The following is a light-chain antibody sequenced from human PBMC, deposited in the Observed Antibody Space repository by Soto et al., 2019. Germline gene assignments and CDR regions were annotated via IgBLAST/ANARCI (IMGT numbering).Light chain of an antibody. CDR1: QSVSSSY. CDR2: GTS. CDR3: QQYGSSLYT. J-gene: IGKJ2*01. V-gene: IGKV3-20*01. Sequence: EIVLTQSPGTLSLSPGERATLSCMASQSVSSSYLAWYQQKPGQAPRLLIYGTSSRATGIPDRFSGSGSGTDFTLTISRLEPEDFAVYYCQQYGSSLYTFGQGTNLEIK.